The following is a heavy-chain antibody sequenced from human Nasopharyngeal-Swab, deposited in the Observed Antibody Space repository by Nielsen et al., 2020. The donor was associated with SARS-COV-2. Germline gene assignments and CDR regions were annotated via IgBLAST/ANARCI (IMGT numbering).Heavy chain of an antibody. CDR3: ALSFTEIPTPDAFDI. CDR2: INHSGST. Sequence: SETLSLTCAVYGGSFSGYYWSWIRQPPGKGLEWIWEINHSGSTNYNPTPKSRVTISVDTSTNQFYLKLSSVTAADTAVYYCALSFTEIPTPDAFDIWGQGTMVTVSS. V-gene: IGHV4-34*01. CDR1: GGSFSGYY. D-gene: IGHD2-21*01. J-gene: IGHJ3*02.